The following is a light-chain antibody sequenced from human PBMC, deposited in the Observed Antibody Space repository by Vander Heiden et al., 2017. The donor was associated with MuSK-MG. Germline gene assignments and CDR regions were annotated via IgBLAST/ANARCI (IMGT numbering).Light chain of an antibody. CDR3: QQDDSYPRT. CDR2: AAS. Sequence: AIRMTQSPSSFSASTGDRVTITCRASQGISSYLAWYQQKPGKAPKLLIYAASTLLSGVPSRFTGTRSGTDFTLTISCLQSEDFATFYCQQDDSYPRTFGQGTKVEIK. J-gene: IGKJ1*01. V-gene: IGKV1-8*01. CDR1: QGISSY.